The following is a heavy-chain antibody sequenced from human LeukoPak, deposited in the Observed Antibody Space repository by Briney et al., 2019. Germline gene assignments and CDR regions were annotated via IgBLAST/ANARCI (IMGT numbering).Heavy chain of an antibody. CDR1: GFTFSTYS. Sequence: GGSLRLSCAASGFTFSTYSMNWVRQAPGKGLEWVSSISSSSSYIYYADSVKGRFTISRDNAKNSPYLQMNSLRAEDTAVYYCARDQYGSGSYSRLDYWGQGTLVTVSS. D-gene: IGHD3-10*01. CDR3: ARDQYGSGSYSRLDY. V-gene: IGHV3-21*01. CDR2: ISSSSSYI. J-gene: IGHJ4*02.